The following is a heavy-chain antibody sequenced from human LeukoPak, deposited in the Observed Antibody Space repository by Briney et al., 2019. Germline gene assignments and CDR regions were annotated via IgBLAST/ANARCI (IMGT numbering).Heavy chain of an antibody. CDR1: GYTFTGYF. D-gene: IGHD3-22*01. V-gene: IGHV1-2*02. CDR2: INPNSGGT. J-gene: IGHJ4*02. CDR3: ARDGRYDSSGYPFDQ. Sequence: ASVKVSCKASGYTFTGYFMHWVRQAPGQGLEWMGWINPNSGGTNYSLKFQGRVTMTRDTSISTAYMELSSLRSDDTAVYYCARDGRYDSSGYPFDQWGQGTLVTVSS.